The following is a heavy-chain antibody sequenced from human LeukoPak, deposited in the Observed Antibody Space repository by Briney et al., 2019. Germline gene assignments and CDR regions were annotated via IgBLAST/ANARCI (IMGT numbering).Heavy chain of an antibody. Sequence: PSETLSLTCTVSGGSISSSSYYWGWIRQPPGKGLEWIGSIYYSGRTYYNPSLKSRVTISVDTSKNQFSLKLNSVTAADTAVYYCARGGRYSSRGGDWFDPWGQGTLVTVSS. J-gene: IGHJ5*02. V-gene: IGHV4-39*07. CDR1: GGSISSSSYY. CDR2: IYYSGRT. D-gene: IGHD6-19*01. CDR3: ARGGRYSSRGGDWFDP.